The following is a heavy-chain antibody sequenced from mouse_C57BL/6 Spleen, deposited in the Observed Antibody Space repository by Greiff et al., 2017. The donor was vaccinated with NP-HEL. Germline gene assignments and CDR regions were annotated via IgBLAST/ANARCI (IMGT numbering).Heavy chain of an antibody. D-gene: IGHD1-1*01. CDR3: TRWKYYYGYAMDY. CDR1: GYTFTDYE. V-gene: IGHV1-15*01. Sequence: QVQLQQSGAELVRPGASVTLSCKASGYTFTDYEMHWVKQTPVHGLEWIGAIDPETGGTAYNQKFKGKAILTADKSSSTAYMELRSLTSEDSAVYYGTRWKYYYGYAMDYWGQGTSVTVSS. J-gene: IGHJ4*01. CDR2: IDPETGGT.